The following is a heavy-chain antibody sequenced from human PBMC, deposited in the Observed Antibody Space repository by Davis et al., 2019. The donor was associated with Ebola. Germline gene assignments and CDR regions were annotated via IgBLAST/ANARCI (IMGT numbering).Heavy chain of an antibody. CDR2: IYYSGST. D-gene: IGHD1-1*01. CDR1: GFTFDDYA. J-gene: IGHJ6*04. V-gene: IGHV4-30-2*03. CDR3: AGRDWTYYYYGMDV. Sequence: SQTLSLTRAASGFTFDDYAMHWVRQVPGKGLEWIGYIYYSGSTYYNPSLKSRVTISVDTSKNQFSLKLSSVTAADTAVYYCAGRDWTYYYYGMDVWGKGTTVTVSS.